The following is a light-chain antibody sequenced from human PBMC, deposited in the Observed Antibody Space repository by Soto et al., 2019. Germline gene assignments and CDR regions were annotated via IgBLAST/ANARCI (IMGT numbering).Light chain of an antibody. Sequence: QLVLTQSPSASASLGASVKLTCTLSSGHSSYAIAWHQQQPEKGPPYLMKLNSDGSHSKGDGIPDRFSGSSSGAERYLTIPRLQSEDEADCYCQTWGTGIQVFGGGTKLTVL. CDR2: LNSDGSH. CDR3: QTWGTGIQV. J-gene: IGLJ2*01. V-gene: IGLV4-69*01. CDR1: SGHSSYA.